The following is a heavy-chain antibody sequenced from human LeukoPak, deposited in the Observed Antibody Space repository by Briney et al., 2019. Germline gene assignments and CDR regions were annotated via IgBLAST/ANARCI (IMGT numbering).Heavy chain of an antibody. CDR3: ARSAPLGYFIGDDAFDI. Sequence: SETLSLTCTVSGGSMSNYYWNWIRQPPGKGLEWIGYIYYSGTTNYNPSLKSGVTISVDTSKNQFSLKLTSVTAADTAVYYCARSAPLGYFIGDDAFDIWGQGTMVTVSS. J-gene: IGHJ3*02. V-gene: IGHV4-59*01. CDR2: IYYSGTT. D-gene: IGHD3-22*01. CDR1: GGSMSNYY.